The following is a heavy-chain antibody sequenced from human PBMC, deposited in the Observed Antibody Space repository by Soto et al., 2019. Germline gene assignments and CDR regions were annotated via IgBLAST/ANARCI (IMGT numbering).Heavy chain of an antibody. CDR2: IYYSGSS. D-gene: IGHD3-9*01. V-gene: IGHV4-39*01. J-gene: IGHJ6*03. Sequence: SETLSLTCTVSGGSISSSSYYWGWIRQPPGKGLEWIGSIYYSGSSYYNPSPKSRVTISVDTSKNQFSLQMSSVTAAATAVYYCARGLGRLFTGYYPGRGYYYMAVWGKGTTVTVSS. CDR3: ARGLGRLFTGYYPGRGYYYMAV. CDR1: GGSISSSSYY.